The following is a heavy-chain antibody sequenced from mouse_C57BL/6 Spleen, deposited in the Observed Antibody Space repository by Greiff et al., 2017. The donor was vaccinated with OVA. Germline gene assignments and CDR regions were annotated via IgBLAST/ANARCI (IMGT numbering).Heavy chain of an antibody. V-gene: IGHV1-81*01. Sequence: QVQLKESGAELARPGASVKLSCKASGYTFTSYGISWVKQRTGQGLEWIGEIYPRSGNTYYNEKFKGKATLTADKSSSTAYMELRSLTSEDSAVYFCARSLDSSVDYWGQGTTLTVSS. CDR3: ARSLDSSVDY. D-gene: IGHD3-2*02. CDR2: IYPRSGNT. J-gene: IGHJ2*01. CDR1: GYTFTSYG.